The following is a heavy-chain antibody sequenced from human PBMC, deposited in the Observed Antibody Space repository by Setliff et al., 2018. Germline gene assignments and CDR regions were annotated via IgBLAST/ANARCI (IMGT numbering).Heavy chain of an antibody. Sequence: SETLSLTCTVSGGSISSGTYYWSWIRQPAGKGLEWIGCVYSSVYSSGITSYNPSLKSRVTISMDTSKNQFSLGLTSVTAADTAVYYCARESAGDESVRHLYYTDVWGRGTTVTVSS. CDR3: ARESAGDESVRHLYYTDV. V-gene: IGHV4-61*02. J-gene: IGHJ6*03. D-gene: IGHD1-1*01. CDR2: VYSSVYSSGIT. CDR1: GGSISSGTYY.